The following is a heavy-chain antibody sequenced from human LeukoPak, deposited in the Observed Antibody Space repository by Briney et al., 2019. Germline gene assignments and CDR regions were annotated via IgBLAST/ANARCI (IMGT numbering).Heavy chain of an antibody. V-gene: IGHV3-23*01. Sequence: GGSLRLSCAASGFTFSSYAMSWVRQAPGKGLEWVSAISGSGGSTYYADSVKGRFTISRDNSKNTLYLQMNSLRAEDTAVYYCAKDLTRIAAASATNWFDPWGQGTLVTVSS. CDR2: ISGSGGST. CDR1: GFTFSSYA. J-gene: IGHJ5*02. D-gene: IGHD6-13*01. CDR3: AKDLTRIAAASATNWFDP.